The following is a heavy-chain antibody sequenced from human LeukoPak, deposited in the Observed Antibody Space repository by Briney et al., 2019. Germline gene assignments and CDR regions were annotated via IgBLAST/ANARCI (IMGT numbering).Heavy chain of an antibody. CDR3: ARDSGYVPGPVKYFDF. Sequence: GGSLRLSCSASGFTFSSYAMSWVRQAPGKGLEWVSTVSGSGGNTYYVDRVKGRFTISGDNSKNTVYLEMASLPVDDTPVYYCARDSGYVPGPVKYFDFWGQGTLVAVSS. J-gene: IGHJ4*02. D-gene: IGHD5-12*01. CDR1: GFTFSSYA. V-gene: IGHV3-23*01. CDR2: VSGSGGNT.